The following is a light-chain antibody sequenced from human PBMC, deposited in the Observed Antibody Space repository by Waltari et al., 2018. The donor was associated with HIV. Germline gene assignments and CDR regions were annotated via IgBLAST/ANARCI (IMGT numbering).Light chain of an antibody. CDR2: DVR. J-gene: IGLJ1*01. Sequence: QTALTQPASVSGSPGQSITISCTGPSVDISGFSQVSWFQHHPGQAPELIMFDVRVRPSGVSSRFAGSKSGITASLTISGLQTEDEADYYCSSYTSYARLVFGTGTRVTV. CDR3: SSYTSYARLV. CDR1: SVDISGFSQ. V-gene: IGLV2-14*01.